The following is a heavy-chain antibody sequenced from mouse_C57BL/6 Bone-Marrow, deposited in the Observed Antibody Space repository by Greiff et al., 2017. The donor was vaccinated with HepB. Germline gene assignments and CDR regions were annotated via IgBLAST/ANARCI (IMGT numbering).Heavy chain of an antibody. CDR2: IHPSDSDT. Sequence: QVHVKQPGAGLVKPGASVKVSCKASGYTFTSYWMHWVKQRPGQGLEWIGSIHPSDSDTNYNQKFKGKATLTVDKSSSTAYMQLSSLTSEDSAVYYWAISDGSSAHRGQGTLVTVSA. CDR3: AISDGSSAH. D-gene: IGHD1-1*01. CDR1: GYTFTSYW. V-gene: IGHV1-74*01. J-gene: IGHJ3*01.